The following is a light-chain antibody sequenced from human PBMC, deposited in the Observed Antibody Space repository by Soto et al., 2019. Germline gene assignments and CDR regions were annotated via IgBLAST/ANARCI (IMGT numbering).Light chain of an antibody. J-gene: IGKJ1*01. Sequence: DIQMTQSPSSLSASVGDRVTITCRARQSISSYLNWYQQKPGKAPKLLIYAASSLQSGVPPRFSGSGSGTDFTLTISSLQPEDFATYYCQQSYSRGTFGQGTKVDIK. CDR2: AAS. V-gene: IGKV1-39*01. CDR3: QQSYSRGT. CDR1: QSISSY.